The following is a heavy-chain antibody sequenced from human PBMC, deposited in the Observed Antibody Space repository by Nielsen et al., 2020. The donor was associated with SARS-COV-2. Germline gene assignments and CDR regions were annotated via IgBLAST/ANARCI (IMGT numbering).Heavy chain of an antibody. CDR3: ARQPSDYYGMDV. J-gene: IGHJ6*02. Sequence: KVSCKGSGYMFSSFWISWVRQMPGKGLEWMGIIDPGESGTRYSPSFQGQVTISVDKSTTTAYLQWSSLKASDTAIYYCARQPSDYYGMDVWGQGTSVTVSS. V-gene: IGHV5-51*01. CDR2: IDPGESGT. CDR1: GYMFSSFW.